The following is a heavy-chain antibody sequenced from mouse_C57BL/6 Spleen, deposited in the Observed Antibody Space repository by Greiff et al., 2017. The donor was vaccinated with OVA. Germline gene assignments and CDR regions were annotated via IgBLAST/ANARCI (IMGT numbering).Heavy chain of an antibody. J-gene: IGHJ3*01. CDR3: APGNYYGSSPFAY. V-gene: IGHV1-55*01. CDR1: GYTFTSYW. CDR2: IYPGSGST. Sequence: VQLQQPGAELVKPGASVKMSCKASGYTFTSYWITWVKQRPGQGLEWIGDIYPGSGSTNYNEKFKSKATLTVDTSSSTAYMQLSSLTSEDSAVYYCAPGNYYGSSPFAYWGQGTLVTVSA. D-gene: IGHD1-1*01.